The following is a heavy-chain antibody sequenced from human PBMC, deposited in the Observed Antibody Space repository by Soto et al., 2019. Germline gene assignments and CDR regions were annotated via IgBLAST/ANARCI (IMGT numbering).Heavy chain of an antibody. CDR1: GYTFTSYA. D-gene: IGHD3-16*02. J-gene: IGHJ5*02. CDR3: ARDLSPIAFDP. Sequence: ASVKVSCKASGYTFTSYARHWVRQAPGQRLEWMGWINAGNGNTKYSQKFQGRVTITRDTSASTAYMELSSLRSEDTAVYYCARDLSPIAFDPWGQGTLVTVSS. CDR2: INAGNGNT. V-gene: IGHV1-3*01.